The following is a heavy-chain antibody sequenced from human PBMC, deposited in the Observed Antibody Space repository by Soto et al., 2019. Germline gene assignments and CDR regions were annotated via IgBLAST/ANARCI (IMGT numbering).Heavy chain of an antibody. Sequence: GGSLRLSCAASGFTFTNHNMNWVRQAPGKGLEWVSSISSSSFRNYADSVKGRFSISRDNDKNLVYLQMDSLRAEDTAVYYCARDPPLSVLVVVATDDFWGQGTLVTVSS. J-gene: IGHJ4*02. CDR2: ISSSSFR. CDR1: GFTFTNHN. CDR3: ARDPPLSVLVVVATDDF. V-gene: IGHV3-21*01. D-gene: IGHD2-21*01.